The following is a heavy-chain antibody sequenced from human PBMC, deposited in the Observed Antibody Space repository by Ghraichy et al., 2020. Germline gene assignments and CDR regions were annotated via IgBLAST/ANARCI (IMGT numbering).Heavy chain of an antibody. Sequence: SETLSLTCSVSGASINDIPYYWGWIRQAPGKGLEWIGTVYYRGSAYYNPSLRSRVAISVDTSKNQFSLKLTSVSAADTAIYFCAGHGSRDYFDSYFDFWCLGALVTVSS. J-gene: IGHJ4*02. CDR3: AGHGSRDYFDSYFDF. D-gene: IGHD3-22*01. CDR2: VYYRGSA. CDR1: GASINDIPYY. V-gene: IGHV4-39*01.